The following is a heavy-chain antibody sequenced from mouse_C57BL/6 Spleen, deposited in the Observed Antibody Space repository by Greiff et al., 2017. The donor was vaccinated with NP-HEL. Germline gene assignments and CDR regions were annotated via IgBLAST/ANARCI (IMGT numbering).Heavy chain of an antibody. CDR3: ARGYYGSRAMDY. CDR1: GYTFTSYW. V-gene: IGHV1-61*01. Sequence: VQLQQPGAELVRPGSSVKLSCKASGYTFTSYWMDWVKQRPGQGLEWIGNIYPSDSETHYNQKFKDKATLTVDNSSSTAYLQLSSLTSEDSAVYYCARGYYGSRAMDYWGQGTSVTVSS. D-gene: IGHD1-1*01. CDR2: IYPSDSET. J-gene: IGHJ4*01.